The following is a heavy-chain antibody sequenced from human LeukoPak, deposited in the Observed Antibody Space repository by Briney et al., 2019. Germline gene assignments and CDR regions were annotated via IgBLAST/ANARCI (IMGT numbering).Heavy chain of an antibody. CDR2: IYHIGST. CDR1: GYSIGSGYY. V-gene: IGHV4-38-2*02. D-gene: IGHD3-22*01. Sequence: SQTLSLTCTVSGYSIGSGYYWGWIRQPPGKGRGGIGSIYHIGSTYYNPSLKSRATIQVHPPTNQFSLKLSSVTAADTAVYYCASEYYYGSSGYDYWGRGTLVIVSA. J-gene: IGHJ4*02. CDR3: ASEYYYGSSGYDY.